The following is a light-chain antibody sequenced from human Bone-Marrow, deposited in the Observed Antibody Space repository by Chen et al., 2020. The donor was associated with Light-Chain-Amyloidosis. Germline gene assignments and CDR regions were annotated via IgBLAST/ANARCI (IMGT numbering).Light chain of an antibody. CDR2: DAS. J-gene: IGKJ1*01. CDR3: QQYNSYLAT. Sequence: IQMTQSPSALSASVGDKITITCRASEPITHWVAWYQQKPGKAPKLLIYDASTLHSGVPSRFSASGSGTEFTLTITSLQPDDFATYYCQQYNSYLATFGQGTKV. V-gene: IGKV1-5*01. CDR1: EPITHW.